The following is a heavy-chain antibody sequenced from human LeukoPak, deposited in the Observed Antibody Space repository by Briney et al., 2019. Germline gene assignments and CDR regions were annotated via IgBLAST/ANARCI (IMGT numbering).Heavy chain of an antibody. CDR3: AKAQTLWYSSSRLNFDY. Sequence: TGGSLRLSCAASGFTFSSYGMHWVRQAPGKGLEWVAVISYDGSNKYYADSVKGRFTISRDNSKNTLYLQMNSLRAEDTAVYYCAKAQTLWYSSSRLNFDYWGQGTLVTVSS. D-gene: IGHD6-13*01. V-gene: IGHV3-30*18. CDR2: ISYDGSNK. CDR1: GFTFSSYG. J-gene: IGHJ4*02.